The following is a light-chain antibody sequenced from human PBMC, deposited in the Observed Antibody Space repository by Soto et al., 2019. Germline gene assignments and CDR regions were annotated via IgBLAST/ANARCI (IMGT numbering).Light chain of an antibody. CDR2: WAS. CDR3: QQFYTTTPT. V-gene: IGKV4-1*01. CDR1: QSILYTSNNKNY. Sequence: DIVLTQSPDSLAVSLGEMATINCKSGQSILYTSNNKNYIAWYQQKAGQPPRLLNTWASTRVSGVPDRFSGSGSGTDFTLTISSLQAEDVAVYYCQQFYTTTPTFGGGTKVDIK. J-gene: IGKJ4*01.